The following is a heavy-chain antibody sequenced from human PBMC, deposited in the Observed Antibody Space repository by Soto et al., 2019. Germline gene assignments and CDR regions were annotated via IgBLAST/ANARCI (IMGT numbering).Heavy chain of an antibody. CDR2: ISYDGSNK. V-gene: IGHV3-30*18. J-gene: IGHJ6*02. CDR1: GFTFSSYG. D-gene: IGHD2-21*02. CDR3: AKAKHIVVVTAIKWRSDYYYGMDV. Sequence: GGSLRLSCAASGFTFSSYGMHWVRQAPGKGLEWVAVISYDGSNKYYADSVKGRFTISRDNSKNTLYLQMNSLRAEDTAVYYCAKAKHIVVVTAIKWRSDYYYGMDVWGQGTTVTVSS.